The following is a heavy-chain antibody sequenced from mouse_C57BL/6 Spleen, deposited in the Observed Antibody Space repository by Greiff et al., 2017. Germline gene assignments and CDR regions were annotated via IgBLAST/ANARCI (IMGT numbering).Heavy chain of an antibody. J-gene: IGHJ4*01. D-gene: IGHD2-4*01. V-gene: IGHV1-43*01. CDR1: GYTFTSYW. CDR2: INPSTGGT. CDR3: ARGDYDGRMDY. Sequence: EVKLQQPGAELVKPGASVKLSCKASGYTFTSYWMHWVKQSSEKSLEWIGEINPSTGGTSYNQKFKGKATLTVDKSSSTAYMQLKSLTSEDSAVXYCARGDYDGRMDYWGQGTSVTVSS.